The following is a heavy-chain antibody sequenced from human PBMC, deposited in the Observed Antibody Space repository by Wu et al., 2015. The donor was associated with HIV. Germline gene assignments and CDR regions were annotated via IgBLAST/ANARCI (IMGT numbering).Heavy chain of an antibody. J-gene: IGHJ4*02. D-gene: IGHD3-10*01. V-gene: IGHV1-69*18. Sequence: QVQLVQSGAEVKKPGASVRVSCKASGYKFSDYYIHWVRQAPGQGLEWMGRIIPIFGTADYTQKFQGRVTITADESTSTAYMHLSSLRSEDTAIYYCAREGRYFLSTSLDSWGQGTLVTVSS. CDR2: IIPIFGTA. CDR3: AREGRYFLSTSLDS. CDR1: GYKFSDYY.